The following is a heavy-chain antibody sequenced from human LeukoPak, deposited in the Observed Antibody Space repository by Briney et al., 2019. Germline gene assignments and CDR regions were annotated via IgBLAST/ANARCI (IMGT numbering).Heavy chain of an antibody. Sequence: TGGSLRLSCAASGFTFSSYAMSWVRQAPGKGLEWVSAISGSGGSTYYADSVKGRFTISRDNSKNTLYLQMNSLRAEDTAVYYCAKDLRITMVRGVINYFDYWGQGTLVTVSS. CDR2: ISGSGGST. V-gene: IGHV3-23*01. CDR3: AKDLRITMVRGVINYFDY. D-gene: IGHD3-10*01. CDR1: GFTFSSYA. J-gene: IGHJ4*02.